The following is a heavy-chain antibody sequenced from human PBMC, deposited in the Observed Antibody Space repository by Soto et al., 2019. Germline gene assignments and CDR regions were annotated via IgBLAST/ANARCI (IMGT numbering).Heavy chain of an antibody. CDR1: GDSVSSNSAA. Sequence: LSQTLSLTCAISGDSVSSNSAAWNWIRQSPSRGLEWLGRTYYRSKWYNDYAVSVKSRITINPDTSKNQFSLQLNSVTPEDTAVYYCARGPPPAGTFSEYFQHWGQGTLVTSPQ. D-gene: IGHD6-19*01. J-gene: IGHJ1*01. CDR3: ARGPPPAGTFSEYFQH. V-gene: IGHV6-1*01. CDR2: TYYRSKWYN.